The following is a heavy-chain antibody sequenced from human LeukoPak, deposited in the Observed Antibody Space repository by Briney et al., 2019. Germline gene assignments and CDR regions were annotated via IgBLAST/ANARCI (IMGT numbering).Heavy chain of an antibody. D-gene: IGHD3-9*01. J-gene: IGHJ4*02. Sequence: SETLSLTCTASGGSVSSGSYYWSWIRQPPGKGLEWIGYIYYSGSTNYNPSLKSRVTISVDTSKNQFSLKLSSVTAADTAVYYCARGNFDWLPLSNGYFDYWGQGTLVTVSS. CDR2: IYYSGST. CDR3: ARGNFDWLPLSNGYFDY. V-gene: IGHV4-61*01. CDR1: GGSVSSGSYY.